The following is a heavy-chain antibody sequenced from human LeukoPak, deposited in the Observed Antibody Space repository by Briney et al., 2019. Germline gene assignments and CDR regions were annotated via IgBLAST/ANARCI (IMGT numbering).Heavy chain of an antibody. Sequence: PSETLSLTCTVCGGSVTDYYWSWIRQSPGKGLEWIGYIYYTGTSYNPSLKSRVTISVDTSKNQFSLKLRFVTPADTAVFYCARTTEGYCSGGNCYYYYYYMDVWGKGTTVTVSS. CDR1: GGSVTDYY. D-gene: IGHD2-15*01. J-gene: IGHJ6*03. CDR3: ARTTEGYCSGGNCYYYYYYMDV. CDR2: IYYTGT. V-gene: IGHV4-59*02.